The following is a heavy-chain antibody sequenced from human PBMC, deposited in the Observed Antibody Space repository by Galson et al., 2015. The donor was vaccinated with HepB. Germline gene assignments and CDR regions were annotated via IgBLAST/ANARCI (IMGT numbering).Heavy chain of an antibody. CDR2: ISSNGGST. J-gene: IGHJ1*01. CDR3: VKGLAYYDSSGYYGPLQH. V-gene: IGHV3-64D*06. Sequence: SLRLSCAASGFTFSSYAMHWVRQAPGKGLEYVSAISSNGGSTYYADSVKGRFTISRDNSKNTLYLRMSSLRAEDTAVYYCVKGLAYYDSSGYYGPLQHWGQGTLVTVSS. D-gene: IGHD3-22*01. CDR1: GFTFSSYA.